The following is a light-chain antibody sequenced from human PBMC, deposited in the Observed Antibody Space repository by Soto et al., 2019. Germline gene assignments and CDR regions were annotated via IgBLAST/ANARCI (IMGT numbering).Light chain of an antibody. CDR3: AAWDDSLKGYV. Sequence: QSVLTQPPSASGTPGQRVTISCSGSSSNIEIDTVSWCQQIPGTAPKLLIYNGNQRPSGVPDRFSGSESGTSASLAISGLQSEDEADYYCAAWDDSLKGYVFGTGTKVNVL. J-gene: IGLJ1*01. CDR1: SSNIEIDT. V-gene: IGLV1-44*01. CDR2: NGN.